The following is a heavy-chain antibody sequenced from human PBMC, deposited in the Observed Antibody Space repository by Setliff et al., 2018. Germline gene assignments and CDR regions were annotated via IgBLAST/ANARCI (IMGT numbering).Heavy chain of an antibody. CDR3: ARNWVTAQHYYYGMDV. CDR2: ISSSSSTI. J-gene: IGHJ6*02. Sequence: LRLSCAASGFTFSSYSMNWVRQAPGKGLEWVSYISSSSSTIYYADSVKGRFTISRDNSKNTLYLQMDSLRAEDTAVYYCARNWVTAQHYYYGMDVWGQGTTVTVSS. D-gene: IGHD2-21*02. V-gene: IGHV3-48*01. CDR1: GFTFSSYS.